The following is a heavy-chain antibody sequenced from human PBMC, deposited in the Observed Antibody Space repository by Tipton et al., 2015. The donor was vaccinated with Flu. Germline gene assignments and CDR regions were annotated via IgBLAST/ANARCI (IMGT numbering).Heavy chain of an antibody. CDR1: GGSISSGGYY. V-gene: IGHV4-31*03. CDR3: ARDAESITMVRGVIITSSWFGP. J-gene: IGHJ5*02. CDR2: IYYSGST. Sequence: TLSLTCTVSGGSISSGGYYWSWIRQHPGKGLEWIGYIYYSGSTYYNPSLKSRVTISVDTYKNQFSLKLSSVTAADTAVYYCARDAESITMVRGVIITSSWFGPWGQGTLVTVSS. D-gene: IGHD3-10*01.